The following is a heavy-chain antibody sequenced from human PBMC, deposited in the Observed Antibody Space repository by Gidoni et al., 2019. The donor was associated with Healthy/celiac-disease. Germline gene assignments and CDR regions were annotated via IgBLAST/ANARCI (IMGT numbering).Heavy chain of an antibody. J-gene: IGHJ4*02. Sequence: QLQLQESGPGLVKPSETLSLTCTVSGGSISSSSYYWGWIRQPPGKGLEWIGSIYYSGSTYYNPSLKSRVTISVDTSKNQFSLKLSSVTAADTAVYYCARHVWYGFGELRSYYFDYWGQGTLVTVSS. CDR3: ARHVWYGFGELRSYYFDY. V-gene: IGHV4-39*01. CDR1: GGSISSSSYY. CDR2: IYYSGST. D-gene: IGHD3-10*01.